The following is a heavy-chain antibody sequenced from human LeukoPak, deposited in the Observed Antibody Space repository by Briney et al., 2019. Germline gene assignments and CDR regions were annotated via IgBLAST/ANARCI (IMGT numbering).Heavy chain of an antibody. J-gene: IGHJ4*02. D-gene: IGHD1-26*01. CDR2: INPNSGGT. CDR1: GYTFSNYG. V-gene: IGHV1-2*02. Sequence: ASVKVSCKASGYTFSNYGISWVRQAPGQGLEWVGWINPNSGGTNYAQKFQGRVTMTRDTSISTAYMELSRLRSDDTAVYYCARDREWELSAYWGQGTLVTVSS. CDR3: ARDREWELSAY.